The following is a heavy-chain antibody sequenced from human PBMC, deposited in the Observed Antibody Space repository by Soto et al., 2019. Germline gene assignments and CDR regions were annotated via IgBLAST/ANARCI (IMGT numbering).Heavy chain of an antibody. Sequence: SQTPYLPFPTSGTSSPTNIPPWNWTSHPPSRGLEWLGRTYYRSKWYNDYAVSVKSRITINPDTSKNQFSLQLNSVTPEDTAVYYCARWIQGSHAFEIWGQGTMVTVSS. V-gene: IGHV6-1*01. CDR1: GTSSPTNIPP. D-gene: IGHD5-18*01. J-gene: IGHJ3*02. CDR3: ARWIQGSHAFEI. CDR2: TYYRSKWYN.